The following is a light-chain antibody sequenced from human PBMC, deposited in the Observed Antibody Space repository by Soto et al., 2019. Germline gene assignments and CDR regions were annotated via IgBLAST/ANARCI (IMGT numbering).Light chain of an antibody. Sequence: EIVLTQSPATLSLSPGERATLSCRASQSVSYHLAWYQQKPGRAPRLLISDASNRATGIPARFSGSGSGTDFTLTISSLEPEDFAVYYCQQYGSSPLFGQGTKVEIK. CDR3: QQYGSSPL. V-gene: IGKV3-11*01. J-gene: IGKJ1*01. CDR2: DAS. CDR1: QSVSYH.